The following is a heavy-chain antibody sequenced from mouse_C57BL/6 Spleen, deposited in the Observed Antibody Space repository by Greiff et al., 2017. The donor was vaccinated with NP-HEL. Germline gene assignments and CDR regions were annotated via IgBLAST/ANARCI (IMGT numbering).Heavy chain of an antibody. Sequence: QVQLQQSGPGLVQPSQCLSITCTVSGFSLTSYGVHWVRQSPGKGLEWLGVIWSGGSTDYNAAFISRLSISTDNSKIQVFFKMHSLQSDDIAIYYSAREDYSNYEGFAYWGQGTLGTVSA. D-gene: IGHD2-5*01. CDR3: AREDYSNYEGFAY. V-gene: IGHV2-2*01. CDR1: GFSLTSYG. J-gene: IGHJ3*01. CDR2: IWSGGST.